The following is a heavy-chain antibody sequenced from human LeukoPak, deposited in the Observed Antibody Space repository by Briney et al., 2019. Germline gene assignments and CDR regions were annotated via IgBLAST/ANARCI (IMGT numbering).Heavy chain of an antibody. CDR1: GGSISTSNYY. CDR3: ARGAAYSSSWYLFDY. D-gene: IGHD6-13*01. J-gene: IGHJ4*02. Sequence: SETLSLTCTVSGGSISTSNYYWGWIRQPPGKGLEWIGNIFYSGSTYYGPSLKSRLTISLDTSRNQFSLKLNSVTAADTAVYYCARGAAYSSSWYLFDYWGQGTLVTVSS. CDR2: IFYSGST. V-gene: IGHV4-39*07.